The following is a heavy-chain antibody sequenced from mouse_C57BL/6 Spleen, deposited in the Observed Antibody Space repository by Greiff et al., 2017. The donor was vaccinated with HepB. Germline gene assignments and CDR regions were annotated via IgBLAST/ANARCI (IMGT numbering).Heavy chain of an antibody. CDR3: TRRGLFPFAY. V-gene: IGHV1-15*01. CDR2: IDPETGGT. J-gene: IGHJ3*01. CDR1: GYTFTDYE. Sequence: VQRVESGAELVRPGASVTLSCKASGYTFTDYEMHWVKQTPVNGLEWIGAIDPETGGTAYKQKFKGKAILTADKSASTAYMELRSLTSEDSAVYYGTRRGLFPFAYWGQGTLVTVSA. D-gene: IGHD1-1*01.